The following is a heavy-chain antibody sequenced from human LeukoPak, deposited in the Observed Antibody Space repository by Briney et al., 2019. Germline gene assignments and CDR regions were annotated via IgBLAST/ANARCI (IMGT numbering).Heavy chain of an antibody. Sequence: PSETLSLTCAVSGGSISSSNWWSWVRQPPGKGLEWIGEIYHSGSTNYNPSLKSRVTISVDTSKNQFSLKLSSVTAADTAVYYCARGSDSSGYLPSDYWGQGTLVTVSS. CDR2: IYHSGST. CDR1: GGSISSSNW. D-gene: IGHD3-22*01. V-gene: IGHV4-4*02. J-gene: IGHJ4*02. CDR3: ARGSDSSGYLPSDY.